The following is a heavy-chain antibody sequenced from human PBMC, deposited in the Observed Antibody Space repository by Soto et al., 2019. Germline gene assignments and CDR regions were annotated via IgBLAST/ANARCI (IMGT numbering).Heavy chain of an antibody. Sequence: LTCTVSGGSISSGGYYWSWIRQHPGKGLEWIGYIYYSGSTYYNPSLKSRVTISVDTSKNQFSLKLSSVTAADTAAYYCARVPTTVTTGYFDYWGQGTLVTVSS. CDR1: GGSISSGGYY. CDR2: IYYSGST. CDR3: ARVPTTVTTGYFDY. J-gene: IGHJ4*02. D-gene: IGHD4-17*01. V-gene: IGHV4-31*03.